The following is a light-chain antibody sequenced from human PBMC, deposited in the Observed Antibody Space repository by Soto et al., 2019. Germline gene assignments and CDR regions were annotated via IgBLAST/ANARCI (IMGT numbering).Light chain of an antibody. Sequence: EIVLTQSPATLSLSPGERATLSCRASQSVSSYLAWYQQKPGQAPRLLIYDASNRATGITARFSGSGSGTGLPLAISSVEPEDFAVYYCQQRSNWPSYTFGQGTKLEIK. J-gene: IGKJ2*01. CDR3: QQRSNWPSYT. CDR1: QSVSSY. V-gene: IGKV3-11*01. CDR2: DAS.